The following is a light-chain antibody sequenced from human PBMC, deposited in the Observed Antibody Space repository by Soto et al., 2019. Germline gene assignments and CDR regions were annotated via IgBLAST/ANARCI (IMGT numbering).Light chain of an antibody. V-gene: IGLV2-8*01. CDR1: SSDVGGYKY. CDR2: KVN. Sequence: QSALTQPPSASGSPGQSVTISCTGTSSDVGGYKYVSWYQQHPGKAPKLMIFKVNKRPSGVPDRFSGSKSGNTASLTVSGLQAEDEADYYYSSYAGINSLGVFGTGTKVAVL. J-gene: IGLJ1*01. CDR3: SSYAGINSLGV.